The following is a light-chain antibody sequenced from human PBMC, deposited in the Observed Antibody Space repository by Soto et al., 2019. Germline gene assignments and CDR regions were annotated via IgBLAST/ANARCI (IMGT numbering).Light chain of an antibody. CDR3: YSYTASDIWV. CDR1: SSDVGGYNY. J-gene: IGLJ3*02. CDR2: AVS. V-gene: IGLV2-8*01. Sequence: QSALTQPPSASGSPGHSVTLSCTGTSSDVGGYNYVSWYQQLPGKAPKLLISAVSQRPSGVPDRFSGSKSGNTASLTISGLQADDEADYFCYSYTASDIWVFGGGTKLTVL.